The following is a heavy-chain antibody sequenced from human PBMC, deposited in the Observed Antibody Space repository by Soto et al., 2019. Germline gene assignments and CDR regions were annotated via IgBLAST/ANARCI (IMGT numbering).Heavy chain of an antibody. Sequence: SETLSLTCTVSGGSISSGGYYWSWIRQHPGKGLEWIGYIYYSGSTYYNPSLKSRVTISVDTSKNQFSLKLSSVTAADTAVYYCARGSKLSLYSSSWPFDYWGQGTLVTVSS. D-gene: IGHD6-13*01. J-gene: IGHJ4*02. CDR1: GGSISSGGYY. CDR3: ARGSKLSLYSSSWPFDY. V-gene: IGHV4-31*03. CDR2: IYYSGST.